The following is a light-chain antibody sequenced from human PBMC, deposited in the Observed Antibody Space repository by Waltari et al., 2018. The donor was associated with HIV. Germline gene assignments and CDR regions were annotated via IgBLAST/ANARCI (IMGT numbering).Light chain of an antibody. Sequence: QSVLTQPPSVPGAPGQRVTISCTGTSSNIGAGYDVHWYQQFPGSVPRLLIYDKPQRPSGVPDRFAGSKSGTSASLAISGLQAEDEADYYCQSYDSSLKVIFGGGTKVTVL. CDR3: QSYDSSLKVI. CDR2: DKP. V-gene: IGLV1-40*01. CDR1: SSNIGAGYD. J-gene: IGLJ2*01.